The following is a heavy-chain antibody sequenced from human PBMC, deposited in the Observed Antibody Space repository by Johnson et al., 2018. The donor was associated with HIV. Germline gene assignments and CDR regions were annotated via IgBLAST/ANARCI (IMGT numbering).Heavy chain of an antibody. V-gene: IGHV3-30*02. CDR1: GFTFSSYG. J-gene: IGHJ3*02. CDR2: IRYDGSNK. Sequence: QVQLVESGGGVVQPGGSLRLSCAASGFTFSSYGMHWVRQAPGKGLEWVAFIRYDGSNKYYADSVKGRLTISRDNSNNTLYLQMNSLRVEDTAVYLCARGRISMKVVDLRVGGFDIWGQGTNVTVSS. D-gene: IGHD3-22*01. CDR3: ARGRISMKVVDLRVGGFDI.